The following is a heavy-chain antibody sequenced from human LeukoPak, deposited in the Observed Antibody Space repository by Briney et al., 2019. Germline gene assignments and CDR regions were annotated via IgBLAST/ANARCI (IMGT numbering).Heavy chain of an antibody. CDR1: GFTFSSYW. J-gene: IGHJ4*02. D-gene: IGHD2-2*01. CDR2: IKQDGSEK. CDR3: ASAPAEFYCSSTSCQSGY. V-gene: IGHV3-7*01. Sequence: GGSLRLSCAASGFTFSSYWMSWVRQAPGKGLEWVANIKQDGSEKYYVDSVKGRFTISRDNAENSLYLQMNSLRAEDTAVYYCASAPAEFYCSSTSCQSGYWGQGTLVTVSS.